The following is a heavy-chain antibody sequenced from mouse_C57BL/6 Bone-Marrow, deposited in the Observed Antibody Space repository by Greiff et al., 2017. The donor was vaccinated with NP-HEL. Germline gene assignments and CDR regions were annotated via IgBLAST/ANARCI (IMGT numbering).Heavy chain of an antibody. CDR3: ARHEIYYYGSSPDY. J-gene: IGHJ2*01. CDR1: GFTFSSYG. CDR2: ISSGGSYT. V-gene: IGHV5-6*01. D-gene: IGHD1-1*01. Sequence: EVQGVESGGDLVKPGGSLKLSCAASGFTFSSYGMSWVRQTPDKRLEWVATISSGGSYTYYPDSVKGRFTISRDNAKNTLYLQMSSLKSEDTAMYYCARHEIYYYGSSPDYWGQGTTLTVSS.